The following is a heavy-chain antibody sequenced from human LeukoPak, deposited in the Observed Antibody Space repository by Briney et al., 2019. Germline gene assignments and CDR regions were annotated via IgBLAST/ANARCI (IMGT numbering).Heavy chain of an antibody. CDR3: AREIIVGATVDY. D-gene: IGHD1-26*01. CDR1: GFTFSSHW. V-gene: IGHV3-74*01. CDR2: INSDGNSA. J-gene: IGHJ4*02. Sequence: GGSLRLSCEASGFTFSSHWMHWFRQVPGKGLVWVSRINSDGNSASYADSVKGRFSISRDNAKDTLHLQKNSLRVEDTAVYYCAREIIVGATVDYWGQGTLVTVSS.